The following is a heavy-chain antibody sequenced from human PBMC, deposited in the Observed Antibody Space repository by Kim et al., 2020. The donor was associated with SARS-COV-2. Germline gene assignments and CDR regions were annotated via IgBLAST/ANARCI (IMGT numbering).Heavy chain of an antibody. V-gene: IGHV3-21*01. CDR3: ARDKMVRGVIEYYFDY. Sequence: SVKGRFTISRDNAKNSLYLQMNSLRAEDTAVYYCARDKMVRGVIEYYFDYWGQGTLVTVSS. D-gene: IGHD3-10*01. J-gene: IGHJ4*02.